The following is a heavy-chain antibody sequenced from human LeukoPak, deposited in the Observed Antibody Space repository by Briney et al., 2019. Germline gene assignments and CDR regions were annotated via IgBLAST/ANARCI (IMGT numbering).Heavy chain of an antibody. D-gene: IGHD4-17*01. CDR3: ARSSMTTVTTNFDY. V-gene: IGHV4-61*08. CDR1: GGSISSGGYY. CDR2: IYYSGST. J-gene: IGHJ4*02. Sequence: SQTLSLTCTVSGGSISSGGYYWSWIRQPPGKGLEWIGYIYYSGSTNYNPSLKSRVTISVDTSKNQFSLKLSSVTAADTAVYYCARSSMTTVTTNFDYWGQGTLVTVSS.